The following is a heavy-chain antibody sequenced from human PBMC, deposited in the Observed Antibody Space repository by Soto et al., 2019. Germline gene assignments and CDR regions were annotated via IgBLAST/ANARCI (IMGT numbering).Heavy chain of an antibody. D-gene: IGHD3-10*01. CDR3: ARAYYYGSGSTTYYFDY. CDR2: IYYSGST. CDR1: GGSISSYY. Sequence: SETLSLTCTVSGGSISSYYWSWIRQPPGKGLEWIGYIYYSGSTNYNPSLKSRVTISVDTSKNQFSLKLSSVTAADTAVYYCARAYYYGSGSTTYYFDYWGQGTLVTVSS. J-gene: IGHJ4*02. V-gene: IGHV4-59*01.